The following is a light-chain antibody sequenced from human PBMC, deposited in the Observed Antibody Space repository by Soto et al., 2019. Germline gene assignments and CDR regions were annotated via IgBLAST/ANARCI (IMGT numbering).Light chain of an antibody. CDR2: VAS. CDR1: QSISTY. J-gene: IGKJ1*01. V-gene: IGKV1-39*01. CDR3: QQSYSNTQT. Sequence: DIPMTQSPSSLSASVGDRVTITCRASQSISTYLNWYQQKPGKDPKLLILVASTLASGVPSRFSGSGSGTAFTLTISSLQPEDFATYDCQQSYSNTQTFGQGTKVEIK.